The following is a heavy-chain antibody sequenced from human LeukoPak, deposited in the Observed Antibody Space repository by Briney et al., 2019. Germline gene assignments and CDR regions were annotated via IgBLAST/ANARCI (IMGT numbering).Heavy chain of an antibody. J-gene: IGHJ5*02. CDR2: ISGYNDAR. D-gene: IGHD3-3*01. CDR3: ARTNMVFGVDVEQNWFDV. CDR1: DYTFSSHG. V-gene: IGHV1-18*01. Sequence: GASVKVSCKASDYTFSSHGISRVRQAAGHGPEWMGWISGYNDARKYAEKFQGRVTLTKDMTTKTVYMELRSLRLDDTAVYYCARTNMVFGVDVEQNWFDVWGQGTLVIVSS.